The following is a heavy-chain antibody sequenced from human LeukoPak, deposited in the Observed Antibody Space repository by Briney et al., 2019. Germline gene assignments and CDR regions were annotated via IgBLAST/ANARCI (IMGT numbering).Heavy chain of an antibody. CDR2: IIPILGIA. J-gene: IGHJ3*02. V-gene: IGHV1-69*02. Sequence: SVKVSCKASGGTFSSYTISWVRQAPGQGLEWMGRIIPILGIANYAQKFQGRVTIIADKSTSTAYMELSSLRSEDTAVYYCARGVVITSNDAFDIWGQGTMVTVSS. CDR3: ARGVVITSNDAFDI. CDR1: GGTFSSYT. D-gene: IGHD3-22*01.